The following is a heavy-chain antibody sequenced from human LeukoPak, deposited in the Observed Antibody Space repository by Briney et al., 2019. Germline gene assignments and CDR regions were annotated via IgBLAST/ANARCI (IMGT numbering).Heavy chain of an antibody. CDR2: IIPILGIA. CDR1: GGTFSSYT. V-gene: IGHV1-69*02. Sequence: SVKVSCKASGGTFSSYTISWVRQAPGQGLEWMGRIIPILGIANYAQKFQGRVTITADKSTSTAYMELSSLRSEDTAVYYCARASGSGSYSGAFDIWGQGTLVTVSS. J-gene: IGHJ4*02. D-gene: IGHD1-26*01. CDR3: ARASGSGSYSGAFDI.